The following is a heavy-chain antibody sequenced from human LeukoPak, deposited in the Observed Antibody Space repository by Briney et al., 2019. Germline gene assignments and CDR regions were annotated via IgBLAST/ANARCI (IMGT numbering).Heavy chain of an antibody. CDR2: ILPIFGPT. V-gene: IGHV1-69*06. CDR3: TRSPPVTVVSIVTHSWFDP. CDR1: GDTINTYT. J-gene: IGHJ5*02. Sequence: ASVKVSCKASGDTINTYTINWVRQAPGQGLEWMGGILPIFGPTDYAQNFQGRITITADKSTNTAYMELSSLTSEDSTVYYCTRSPPVTVVSIVTHSWFDPWGQGTXXXVSS. D-gene: IGHD3-3*02.